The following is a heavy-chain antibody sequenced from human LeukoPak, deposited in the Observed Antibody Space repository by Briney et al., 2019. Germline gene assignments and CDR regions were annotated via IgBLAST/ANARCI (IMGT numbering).Heavy chain of an antibody. J-gene: IGHJ4*02. Sequence: SETPSLTCTVSGGSISSYYWSWIRQPPGKGLEWIGYIYYSGSTNYNPSLKSRVTISVDTSKNQFSLKLSSVTAADTAVYYCASPSAGSSSWYGFDYWGQGTLVTVSS. V-gene: IGHV4-59*01. D-gene: IGHD6-13*01. CDR2: IYYSGST. CDR1: GGSISSYY. CDR3: ASPSAGSSSWYGFDY.